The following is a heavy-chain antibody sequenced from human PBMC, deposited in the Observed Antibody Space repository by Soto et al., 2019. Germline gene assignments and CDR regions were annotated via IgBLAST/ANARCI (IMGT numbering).Heavy chain of an antibody. Sequence: PGGSLRLSCAASGFTFSDYYMSWIRQAPGKGLEWVSYISSSGSTIYYADSVKGRFTISRDNAKNSLYLQMNSLRAEDTAVYYCARECKYCSSMDSLDVWGQGTMVTVSS. J-gene: IGHJ6*02. V-gene: IGHV3-11*01. CDR3: ARECKYCSSMDSLDV. CDR1: GFTFSDYY. D-gene: IGHD2-2*01. CDR2: ISSSGSTI.